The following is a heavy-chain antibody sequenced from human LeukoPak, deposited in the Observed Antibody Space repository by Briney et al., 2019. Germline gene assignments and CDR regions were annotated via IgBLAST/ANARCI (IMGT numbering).Heavy chain of an antibody. V-gene: IGHV1-69*04. CDR1: GGTFSSYA. J-gene: IGHJ4*02. D-gene: IGHD2-2*01. CDR3: ARDPCSSTSCHTQNFDY. CDR2: IIPILGIA. Sequence: SVKVSCKASGGTFSSYAIIWVRQAPGQGLEWMGRIIPILGIANYAQKFQGRVTITADKSTSTAYMELSSLRSEDTAVYYCARDPCSSTSCHTQNFDYWGQGTLVTVSS.